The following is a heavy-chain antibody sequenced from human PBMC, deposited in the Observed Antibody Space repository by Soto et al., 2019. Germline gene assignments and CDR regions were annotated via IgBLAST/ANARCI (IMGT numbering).Heavy chain of an antibody. CDR3: ARESSSWLGNWFDP. CDR2: IIPILGIA. Sequence: QVQLVQSGAEVKKPGSSVKVSCKASGGTFSSYTISWVRQAHGQGLEWMGRIIPILGIANYAQKFQGRVTITADKSTRTAYMELSSLRSEDTAVDYCARESSSWLGNWFDPWGQGTLVTVSS. J-gene: IGHJ5*02. D-gene: IGHD6-13*01. V-gene: IGHV1-69*08. CDR1: GGTFSSYT.